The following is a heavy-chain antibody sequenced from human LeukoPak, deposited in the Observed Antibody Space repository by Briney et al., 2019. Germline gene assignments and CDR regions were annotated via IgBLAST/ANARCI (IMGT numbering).Heavy chain of an antibody. Sequence: ASVKVSCKASGGTFSSYAISWVRQAPGQGLEWMGGIIPIFGTANYAQKFQGRVTITADKSTSTAYMELSSLRSEDKAVYYCASIIGGNSYFDYWGQGTLVTVSS. CDR1: GGTFSSYA. V-gene: IGHV1-69*06. D-gene: IGHD4-23*01. J-gene: IGHJ4*02. CDR3: ASIIGGNSYFDY. CDR2: IIPIFGTA.